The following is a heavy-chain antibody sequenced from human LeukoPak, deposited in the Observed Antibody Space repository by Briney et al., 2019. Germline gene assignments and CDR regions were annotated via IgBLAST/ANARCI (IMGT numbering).Heavy chain of an antibody. D-gene: IGHD1-1*01. CDR3: TRVRNSDNWWGAFDI. J-gene: IGHJ3*02. Sequence: ASVKVSCKAFGYTFDTSSITWVRQAPGQRLEWMGWISPNNGNTHYAQGVQDRVTMTTDTSRSTAYMELRSLTSDDTAVYYCTRVRNSDNWWGAFDIWGQGTMVTVSS. CDR1: GYTFDTSS. V-gene: IGHV1-18*01. CDR2: ISPNNGNT.